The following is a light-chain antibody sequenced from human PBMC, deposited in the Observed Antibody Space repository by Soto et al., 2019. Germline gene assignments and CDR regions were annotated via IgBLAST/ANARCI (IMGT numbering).Light chain of an antibody. CDR2: WAS. Sequence: DIVMTQSPDSLAVSLGERATINCKSSQSVLYSSNNKNYLAWFQQKPGQPPKLLIYWASTRESGAPDRFSGSGSGTDFTLTVSSLQAEDVAVYYCQHYYDVPYTFGQGTKLEIK. CDR3: QHYYDVPYT. V-gene: IGKV4-1*01. J-gene: IGKJ2*01. CDR1: QSVLYSSNNKNY.